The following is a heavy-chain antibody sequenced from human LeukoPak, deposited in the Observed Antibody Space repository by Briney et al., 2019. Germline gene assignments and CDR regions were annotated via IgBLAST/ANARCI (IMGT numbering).Heavy chain of an antibody. J-gene: IGHJ5*02. CDR1: GGSFSSSSYY. V-gene: IGHV4-39*01. Sequence: SETLSLTCAVYGGSFSSSSYYWGWIRQPPGKGLDWLGSIYYSGSTYYNPSLKSRVTISVDTSKNQFSLKLSSVTAADTAVYYCARRRDGYNRNWFDPWGQGTLVTVSS. CDR3: ARRRDGYNRNWFDP. CDR2: IYYSGST. D-gene: IGHD5-24*01.